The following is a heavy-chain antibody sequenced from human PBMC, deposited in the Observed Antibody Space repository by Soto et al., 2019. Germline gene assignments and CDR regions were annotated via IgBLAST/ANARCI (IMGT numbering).Heavy chain of an antibody. Sequence: ASVKVSCKASGYTFTSYGISWVRQAPGQRLEWMGWISAYNGNTNYAQKLQGRVTMTTDTSTSTAYMELRSVRSDDTAVYYCARDLSYCTNGVCYTDLYYYYYMDVWGKGTTVTVSS. CDR2: ISAYNGNT. D-gene: IGHD2-8*01. V-gene: IGHV1-18*01. CDR1: GYTFTSYG. CDR3: ARDLSYCTNGVCYTDLYYYYYMDV. J-gene: IGHJ6*03.